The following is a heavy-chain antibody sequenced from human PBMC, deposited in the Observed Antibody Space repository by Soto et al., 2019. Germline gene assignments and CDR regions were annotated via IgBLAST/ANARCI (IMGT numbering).Heavy chain of an antibody. V-gene: IGHV3-23*01. CDR2: ISDSGDST. Sequence: GGSLRLSCAASGFTFNTYAVTWVRQAPGKGLEWVSRISDSGDSTNYAESVKGRFTISRDNSENTLYLQMSALRAEDTAVYYFAKSRIYRGNIWYYCGQGSLVPVYS. J-gene: IGHJ4*02. CDR1: GFTFNTYA. CDR3: AKSRIYRGNIWYY. D-gene: IGHD6-13*01.